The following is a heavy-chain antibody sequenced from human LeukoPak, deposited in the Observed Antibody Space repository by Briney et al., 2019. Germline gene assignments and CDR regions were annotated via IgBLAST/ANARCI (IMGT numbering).Heavy chain of an antibody. J-gene: IGHJ6*03. CDR1: GYSISSAYY. V-gene: IGHV4-38-2*02. Sequence: SETLSLTCTVSGYSISSAYYWGWIRQPPGKGLEWIGEINHSGSTNYNPSLKSRATISVDTSKNQFSLKLSSVTAADTAVYYCARGTGLSSGSYYPYYYYYYYMDVWGKGTTVTVSS. D-gene: IGHD1-26*01. CDR2: INHSGST. CDR3: ARGTGLSSGSYYPYYYYYYYMDV.